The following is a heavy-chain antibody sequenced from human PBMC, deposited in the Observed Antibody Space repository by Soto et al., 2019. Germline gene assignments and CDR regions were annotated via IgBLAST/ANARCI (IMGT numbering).Heavy chain of an antibody. D-gene: IGHD4-4*01. J-gene: IGHJ4*02. V-gene: IGHV1-2*04. CDR1: GYTFTGYY. Sequence: ASVKVSCKASGYTFTGYYMHWVRQAPGQGLEWMGWINPNSGATKYAQKFQGWVTMTRDTSISTAYMELSRLSSDDTAVYYCARSEMTTIPNFAYWGQGTLVTVSS. CDR3: ARSEMTTIPNFAY. CDR2: INPNSGAT.